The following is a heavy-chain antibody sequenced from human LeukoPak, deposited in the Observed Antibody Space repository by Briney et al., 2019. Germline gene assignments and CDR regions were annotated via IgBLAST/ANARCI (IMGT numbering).Heavy chain of an antibody. J-gene: IGHJ4*02. CDR3: ARGPSSAWSLGY. Sequence: PGGSLRLSCAASGFAFSSYWRSCVRQAPGKGLEWVANIKQDGSEKYYVDSVKGRFTISRDNAKNSLYLQMNSLRAEDTAIYYCARGPSSAWSLGYWGQGTLVTVSS. V-gene: IGHV3-7*01. CDR1: GFAFSSYW. D-gene: IGHD6-19*01. CDR2: IKQDGSEK.